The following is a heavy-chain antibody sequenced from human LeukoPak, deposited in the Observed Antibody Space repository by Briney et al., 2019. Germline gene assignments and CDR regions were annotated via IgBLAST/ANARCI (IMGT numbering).Heavy chain of an antibody. CDR1: GFSFTDYP. CDR2: IRTTAEGAKYA. J-gene: IGHJ4*02. D-gene: IGHD3-9*01. Sequence: GGSLRLSCATSGFSFTDYPMNWVRQAPGKGLEWISNIRTTAEGAKYAYYADSVKGRVTISRDDGKNTLYLHMNSLRDDDTAVYYCATDQRYAFDYWGQGIPVTVSS. CDR3: ATDQRYAFDY. V-gene: IGHV3-48*02.